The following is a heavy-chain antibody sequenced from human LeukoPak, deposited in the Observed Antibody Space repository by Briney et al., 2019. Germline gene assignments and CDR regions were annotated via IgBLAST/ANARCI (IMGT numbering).Heavy chain of an antibody. CDR3: ARDFYDFWSGDRSDYYYYGMDV. J-gene: IGHJ6*02. CDR2: IKQDGSEK. D-gene: IGHD3-3*01. CDR1: GFTFSSYW. V-gene: IGHV3-7*01. Sequence: GGSLRLSCAASGFTFSSYWMSWVRQAPGKGLEWVANIKQDGSEKYYVDSVKGRFTISRDNAKNSLYLQMNSLRAEDTAVYYCARDFYDFWSGDRSDYYYYGMDVRGQGTTVTVSS.